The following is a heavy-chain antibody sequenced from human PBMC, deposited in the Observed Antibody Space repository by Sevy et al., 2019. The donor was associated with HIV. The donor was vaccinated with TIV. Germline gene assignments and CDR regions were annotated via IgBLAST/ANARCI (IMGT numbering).Heavy chain of an antibody. Sequence: GGSLRLSCAASGFTFSDYGMHWVRQAPGKGLEWVALTSYDGTNKYYADSVRGRFTISRDKSKNTLYLQMNSLRAEDKAVYYCARPGLNGRFRDYYYYGMAVWGQGTTVTVSS. CDR1: GFTFSDYG. D-gene: IGHD1-26*01. J-gene: IGHJ6*02. V-gene: IGHV3-33*01. CDR2: TSYDGTNK. CDR3: ARPGLNGRFRDYYYYGMAV.